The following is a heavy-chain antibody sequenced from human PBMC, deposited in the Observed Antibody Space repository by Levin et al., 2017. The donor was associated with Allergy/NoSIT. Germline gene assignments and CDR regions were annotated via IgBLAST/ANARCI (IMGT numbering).Heavy chain of an antibody. V-gene: IGHV4-61*01. D-gene: IGHD2-2*03. CDR3: ARGVGYQMQNYYFGMDV. J-gene: IGHJ6*02. CDR2: IYHSGST. CDR1: GGSVSSGSFY. Sequence: SETLSLTCTVSGGSVSSGSFYWTWIRQPPGKGLEWIGYIYHSGSTNYIPSLKSRVSISVDTSKNQFSLTLSSVTAADTGVYYCARGVGYQMQNYYFGMDVWGQGTTVTVSS.